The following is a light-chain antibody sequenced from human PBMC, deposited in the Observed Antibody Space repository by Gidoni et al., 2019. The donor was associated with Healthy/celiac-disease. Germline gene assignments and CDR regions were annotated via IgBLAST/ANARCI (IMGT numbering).Light chain of an antibody. J-gene: IGLJ1*01. CDR3: ATWDSSLSAAV. Sequence: QSVLTQPPSVSAAPGQKATISCSGSSSNVGKNFVSWYQQLPGAAPKLLIYETNKRPSGIPDRSSGSRSGTSATLDITGLQTGDGADYYCATWDSSLSAAVFGTGTKVTVL. V-gene: IGLV1-51*01. CDR2: ETN. CDR1: SSNVGKNF.